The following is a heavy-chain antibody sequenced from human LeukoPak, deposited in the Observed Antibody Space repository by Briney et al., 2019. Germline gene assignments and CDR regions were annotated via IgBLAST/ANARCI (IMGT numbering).Heavy chain of an antibody. D-gene: IGHD3-10*01. CDR2: IYSSGST. J-gene: IGHJ6*03. V-gene: IGHV4-31*01. Sequence: LRSLSLTLPFSGGAISSDGYYWRGIREPPEKALEWIGYIYSSGSTYYNRFLKGSVTISVDTSKNQFSLKLSSVTAADTAVYYCARKVTYYYGSGSRRNYYYYMDVWGKGTTVTVSS. CDR1: GGAISSDGYY. CDR3: ARKVTYYYGSGSRRNYYYYMDV.